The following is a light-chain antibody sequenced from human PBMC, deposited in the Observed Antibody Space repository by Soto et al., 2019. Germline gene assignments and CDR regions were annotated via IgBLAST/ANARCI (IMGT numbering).Light chain of an antibody. V-gene: IGKV3-20*01. CDR1: QSVSSNY. J-gene: IGKJ4*01. CDR2: GAS. Sequence: EIVLTQSPGTLSLSPGDRATLSCRASQSVSSNYLAWYQQKPGQAPRLLIYGASGRATGIPDRFSGSGSGTACSLTIIRLEREDFAEYDGHQYDISAFGGGTKVEIK. CDR3: HQYDISA.